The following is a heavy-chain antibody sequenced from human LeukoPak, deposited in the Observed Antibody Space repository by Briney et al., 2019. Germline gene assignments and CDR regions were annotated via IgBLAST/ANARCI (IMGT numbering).Heavy chain of an antibody. J-gene: IGHJ3*02. CDR2: ISSSSSTI. Sequence: PGGSLRLSCAASGFTFSSYSTNWVRQAPGKGLEWVSYISSSSSTIYYADSVKGRFTISRDNAKNSLYLQMNSLTDEDTAVYYCARVRAVTTFRDAFDIWGQGTMVTVSS. CDR1: GFTFSSYS. V-gene: IGHV3-48*02. D-gene: IGHD4-17*01. CDR3: ARVRAVTTFRDAFDI.